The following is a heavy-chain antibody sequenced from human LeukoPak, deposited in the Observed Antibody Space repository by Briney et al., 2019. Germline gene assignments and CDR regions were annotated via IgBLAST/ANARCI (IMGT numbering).Heavy chain of an antibody. CDR3: ARGPLTMTRGFDP. J-gene: IGHJ5*02. CDR1: GGSISSYY. V-gene: IGHV4-59*12. CDR2: IYYSGST. Sequence: SETLSLTCTVSGGSISSYYWSWIRQPPRKGLEWIGYIYYSGSTNYNPSLKSRVTMSVDTSKNQFSLKLSSVTAADTAVYYCARGPLTMTRGFDPWGQGTLVTVSS. D-gene: IGHD4-17*01.